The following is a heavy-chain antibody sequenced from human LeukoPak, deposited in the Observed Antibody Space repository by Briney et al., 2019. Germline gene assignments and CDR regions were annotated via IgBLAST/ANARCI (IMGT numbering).Heavy chain of an antibody. J-gene: IGHJ4*02. Sequence: GGSLRLSCAGSGFIFINYAMHWVRQPPGKGLEWVSGISWNSGSIDYADSVKGRFTIPRDNAKNSLYLQMNSLRVEDTAFYYCAKDNRRHYTSGPNPDSLHWGQGALVTVSS. CDR3: AKDNRRHYTSGPNPDSLH. CDR1: GFIFINYA. D-gene: IGHD6-19*01. V-gene: IGHV3-9*01. CDR2: ISWNSGSI.